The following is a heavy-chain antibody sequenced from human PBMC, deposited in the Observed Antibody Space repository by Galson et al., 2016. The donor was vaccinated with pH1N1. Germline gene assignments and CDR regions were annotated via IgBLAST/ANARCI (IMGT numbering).Heavy chain of an antibody. D-gene: IGHD2-15*01. CDR1: GYTFTSYG. Sequence: SVKVSCKASGYTFTSYGINWVRQAPGQGLEWMGWISAYNGNTNYAQKLQGRVTMTTDTSTTTAYMELRSLRSDDTAVYYCVRDLGWWVAYMDVWGKGTTVTVSS. J-gene: IGHJ6*03. CDR2: ISAYNGNT. CDR3: VRDLGWWVAYMDV. V-gene: IGHV1-18*01.